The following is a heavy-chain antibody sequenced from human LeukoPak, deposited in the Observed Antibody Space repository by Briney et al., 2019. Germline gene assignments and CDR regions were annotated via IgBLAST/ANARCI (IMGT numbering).Heavy chain of an antibody. CDR2: INPNTGGA. CDR1: GYPFTYYY. V-gene: IGHV1-2*02. Sequence: ASVKVSCKASGYPFTYYYIHWVRQAPSQGLEWMGWINPNTGGANYAQRFQGRVTMTRDTSISTAYMELSRLRSDDTAVCYCATDSSGYYLPLFDHWGQGTPVTVSS. D-gene: IGHD3-22*01. J-gene: IGHJ4*02. CDR3: ATDSSGYYLPLFDH.